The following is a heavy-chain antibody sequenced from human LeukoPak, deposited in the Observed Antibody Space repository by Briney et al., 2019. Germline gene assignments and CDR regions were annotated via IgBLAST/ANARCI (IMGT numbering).Heavy chain of an antibody. CDR1: GYSITGYY. CDR3: ARDATLGGTKNSFDP. J-gene: IGHJ5*02. V-gene: IGHV1-2*02. D-gene: IGHD1-26*01. Sequence: ASVKVSCKTSGYSITGYYMHWVRQAPGQGLEWMGWINGNTGGTNYAQKLQGRVTMTRDTSTSTAYMELSGLTFDDTAVYYCARDATLGGTKNSFDPWGQGTLVTVSS. CDR2: INGNTGGT.